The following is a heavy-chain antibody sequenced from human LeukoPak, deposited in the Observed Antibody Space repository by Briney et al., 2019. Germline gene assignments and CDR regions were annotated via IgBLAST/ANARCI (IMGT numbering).Heavy chain of an antibody. V-gene: IGHV4-38-2*02. J-gene: IGHJ4*02. CDR2: IYHSGST. CDR3: ARVCDSHFDY. Sequence: SETLSLTCTVSGYSISSGYYWGWIRHPPVKGLEWIGSIYHSGSTYYNPSLKSRVTISVDTSKNQFSLKLSSATAADTAVYYCARVCDSHFDYWGQGTLVTVSS. D-gene: IGHD3-22*01. CDR1: GYSISSGYY.